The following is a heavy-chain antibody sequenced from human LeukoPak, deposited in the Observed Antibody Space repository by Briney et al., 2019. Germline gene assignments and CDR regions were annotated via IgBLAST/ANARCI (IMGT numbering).Heavy chain of an antibody. V-gene: IGHV4-59*11. J-gene: IGHJ4*02. CDR1: GDSIGSHY. CDR2: IFYVGST. D-gene: IGHD6-13*01. CDR3: ASLRAAGTIDY. Sequence: SETLSLTCTVSGDSIGSHYWSWIRQPPGKGLEWIGYIFYVGSTNYNPSLKSRVTMSVDTSKNQFSLKLSSVTAADTAVYYCASLRAAGTIDYWGQGTLVTVSS.